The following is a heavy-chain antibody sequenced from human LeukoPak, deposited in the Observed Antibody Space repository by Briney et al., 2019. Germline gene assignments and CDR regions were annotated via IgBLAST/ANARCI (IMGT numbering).Heavy chain of an antibody. D-gene: IGHD2-2*01. CDR2: INPSGGGT. Sequence: ASVKVSCKASGYSFTSGHMHWVPKAPRQGIEWMGTINPSGGGTSYAQKFQGRVTMTRDTCTSTVYMELSSLRSEHTAVYYCAREIVVAPAAIRYYFDYWVQGAVVTVYS. CDR1: GYSFTSGH. V-gene: IGHV1-46*01. CDR3: AREIVVAPAAIRYYFDY. J-gene: IGHJ4*02.